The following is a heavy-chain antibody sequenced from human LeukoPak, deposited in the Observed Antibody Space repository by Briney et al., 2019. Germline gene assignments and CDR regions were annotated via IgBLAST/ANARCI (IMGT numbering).Heavy chain of an antibody. CDR3: ARESGKFDY. CDR1: GFTFSTYV. V-gene: IGHV3-43*02. CDR2: ISGDGVST. J-gene: IGHJ4*02. Sequence: GGSLGLSCAASGFTFSTYVMNWVRQAPGKGLEWVSLISGDGVSTFYADSAKGRFSISRDNSKNSLSLEMNSLRTEDTAMNYCARESGKFDYWGQGTLVAVSS.